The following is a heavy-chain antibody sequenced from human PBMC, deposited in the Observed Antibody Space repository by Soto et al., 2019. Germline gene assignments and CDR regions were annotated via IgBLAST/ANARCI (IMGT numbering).Heavy chain of an antibody. V-gene: IGHV3-30-3*01. D-gene: IGHD3-22*01. J-gene: IGHJ3*02. CDR2: ISYDGSDK. Sequence: HPGGSLRLSCAASGFTFSSYAMHWVRQAPGKGLEWVALISYDGSDKDYADSVKGRFTISRDNSRNTLFLQMNSLRAEDTAVYYCARGDYYDTSGPFSDAFDIWGLGTMVTVSS. CDR3: ARGDYYDTSGPFSDAFDI. CDR1: GFTFSSYA.